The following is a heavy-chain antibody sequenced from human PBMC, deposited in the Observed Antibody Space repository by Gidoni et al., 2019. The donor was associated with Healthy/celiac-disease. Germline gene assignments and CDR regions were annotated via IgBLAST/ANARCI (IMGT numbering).Heavy chain of an antibody. CDR3: ARGGATTSWNAAFEY. J-gene: IGHJ4*02. CDR1: GYRFTSHY. V-gene: IGHV1-46*04. D-gene: IGHD1-1*01. Sequence: QVQLVQSGAEVKKPGASVKVSCKASGYRFTSHYIHWVRQAPGQGLEWMGIINPSGGSTTYAQKLQGRITVSSDTSKTTVYMELSSLRYEDTDVYYCARGGATTSWNAAFEYWGQGTLVTVSS. CDR2: INPSGGST.